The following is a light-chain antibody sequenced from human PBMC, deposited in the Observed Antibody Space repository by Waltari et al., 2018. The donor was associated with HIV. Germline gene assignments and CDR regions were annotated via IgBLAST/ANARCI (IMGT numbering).Light chain of an antibody. CDR1: QSVSSY. V-gene: IGKV3-11*01. CDR2: EAS. Sequence: EIVLTQSPATLSLSPGEGATLSCRASQSVSSYVAWYHHKPGQAPRLLIYEASKRATGSPARFSGSGSGTYFTLTISSLEPEDFAVYYCQQRNNWPPSVTFGGGTRVEI. J-gene: IGKJ4*01. CDR3: QQRNNWPPSVT.